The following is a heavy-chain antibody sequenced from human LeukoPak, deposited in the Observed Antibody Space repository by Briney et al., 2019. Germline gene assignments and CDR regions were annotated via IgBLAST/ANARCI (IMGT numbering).Heavy chain of an antibody. CDR2: ISDSGGRT. CDR1: GITLSNYG. V-gene: IGHV3-23*01. J-gene: IGHJ4*02. CDR3: AKRGVVIRVILVGFHKEAYYFDS. D-gene: IGHD3-22*01. Sequence: GGSLRLSCAVSGITLSNYGMSWVRQAPGKGLEWVAGISDSGGRTKYAYSVNGRFTIPRDTPKNKLYLQMNSLRDEDTAVYFCAKRGVVIRVILVGFHKEAYYFDSWGQGALVTVSS.